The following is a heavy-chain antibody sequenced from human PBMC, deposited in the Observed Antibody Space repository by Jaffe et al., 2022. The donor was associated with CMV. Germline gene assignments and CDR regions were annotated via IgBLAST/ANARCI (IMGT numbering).Heavy chain of an antibody. CDR2: IYYSGST. Sequence: QVQLQESGPGLVKPSETLSLTCTVSGGSISSYYWSWIRQPPGKGLEWIGYIYYSGSTNYNPSLKSRVTISVDTSKNQFSLKLSSVTAADTAVYYCARSRVMTTGPHNWFDPWGQGTLVTVSS. CDR3: ARSRVMTTGPHNWFDP. J-gene: IGHJ5*02. D-gene: IGHD4-4*01. V-gene: IGHV4-59*01. CDR1: GGSISSYY.